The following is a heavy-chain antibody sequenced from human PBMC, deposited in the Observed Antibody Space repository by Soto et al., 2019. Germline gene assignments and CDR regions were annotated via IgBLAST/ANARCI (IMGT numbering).Heavy chain of an antibody. V-gene: IGHV4-4*07. D-gene: IGHD6-13*01. CDR3: ARDCFRGSSSLCYYGMDV. Sequence: SETLSLTCSVSGGPISSYYWSWIRQPAGKGLEWIGRIYTSGSTNYNPSLKSRVTMSVDTSKNQFSLKLSSVTAADTAVYYCARDCFRGSSSLCYYGMDVWGQGTTVTVSS. CDR1: GGPISSYY. J-gene: IGHJ6*02. CDR2: IYTSGST.